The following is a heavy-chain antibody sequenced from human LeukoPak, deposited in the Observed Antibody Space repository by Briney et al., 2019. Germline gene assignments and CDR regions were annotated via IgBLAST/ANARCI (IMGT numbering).Heavy chain of an antibody. V-gene: IGHV4-39*01. CDR2: IYYSGST. Sequence: SETLSLTCTVSGGSISSSSYYWRWIRQPPGKGLEWIGSIYYSGSTYYNPSLKSRVTISVDTSKNQFSLKLSSVTAADTAVYYCARQPSITFGGVFFDYWGQGTLVTVSS. CDR1: GGSISSSSYY. CDR3: ARQPSITFGGVFFDY. D-gene: IGHD3-16*01. J-gene: IGHJ4*02.